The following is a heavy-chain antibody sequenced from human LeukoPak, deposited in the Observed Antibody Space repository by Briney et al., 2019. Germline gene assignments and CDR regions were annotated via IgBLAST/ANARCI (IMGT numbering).Heavy chain of an antibody. CDR1: GGSISSGSYY. Sequence: SQTLSLTCTVSGGSISSGSYYWSWIRQPAGKGLEWIGRIYTSGSTYYNPSLKSRVTISVDTSKNQFSLKLSSVTAADTAVYYCARYSSSWYGNAFDIWGQGTMVTVSS. D-gene: IGHD6-13*01. J-gene: IGHJ3*02. CDR3: ARYSSSWYGNAFDI. V-gene: IGHV4-61*02. CDR2: IYTSGST.